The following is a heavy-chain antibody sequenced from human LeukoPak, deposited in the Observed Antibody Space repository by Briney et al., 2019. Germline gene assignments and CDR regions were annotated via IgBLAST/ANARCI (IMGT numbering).Heavy chain of an antibody. CDR3: ASSDSSSWYSSYYYYYMDV. D-gene: IGHD6-13*01. CDR1: GYTFTSYD. V-gene: IGHV1-46*01. Sequence: ASVKVSFKASGYTFTSYDMHWVRQAPGQGLEWMGIINPSGGSTSYAQKFQCRVTMTRDMSTSTVYMELSSLRSEDTAVYYCASSDSSSWYSSYYYYYMDVWGKGTTVTVSS. J-gene: IGHJ6*03. CDR2: INPSGGST.